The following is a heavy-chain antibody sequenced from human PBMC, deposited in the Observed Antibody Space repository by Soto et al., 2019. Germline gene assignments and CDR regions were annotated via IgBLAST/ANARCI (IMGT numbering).Heavy chain of an antibody. V-gene: IGHV1-46*03. D-gene: IGHD3-10*01. CDR2: INPSGGST. J-gene: IGHJ6*02. Sequence: ASVKVSCKACGYTFTSYYMHWVGQAPGQGLEWMGIINPSGGSTSYAQKFQGRVTMTRDTSTSTVYMELSSLRSEDTAVYYCARAEGNYYGSGSYNYYYYGMDVWGQGTTVTVSS. CDR1: GYTFTSYY. CDR3: ARAEGNYYGSGSYNYYYYGMDV.